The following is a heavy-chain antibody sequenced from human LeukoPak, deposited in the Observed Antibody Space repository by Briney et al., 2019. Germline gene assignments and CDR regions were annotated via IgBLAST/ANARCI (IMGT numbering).Heavy chain of an antibody. V-gene: IGHV4-34*01. CDR2: INHSGST. D-gene: IGHD5/OR15-5a*01. J-gene: IGHJ1*01. CDR1: GGSFSGYY. CDR3: ARSFSVRLFFQH. Sequence: PSETLSLTCAVYGGSFSGYYWSWIRQPPGKGLEWIGEINHSGSTNYNPSLKSRVTISVDTSKNQFSLKLSSVTAADTAVYYCARSFSVRLFFQHWGQGTLVTVSS.